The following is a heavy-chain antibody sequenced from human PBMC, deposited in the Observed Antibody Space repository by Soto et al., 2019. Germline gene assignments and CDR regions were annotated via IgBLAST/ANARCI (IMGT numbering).Heavy chain of an antibody. J-gene: IGHJ6*02. Sequence: QVQLQESGPGLLKPSQTLSLTCTVSGGSISSGGYYWSWIRQHPGKGLEWIGYIYYSGSTYYNPSLKSRVTISVDTSKNQFSLKLSSVTAADTAVYYCARDTARRGYYYYGMDVWGQGTTVTVSS. CDR1: GGSISSGGYY. CDR2: IYYSGST. CDR3: ARDTARRGYYYYGMDV. V-gene: IGHV4-31*03. D-gene: IGHD5-18*01.